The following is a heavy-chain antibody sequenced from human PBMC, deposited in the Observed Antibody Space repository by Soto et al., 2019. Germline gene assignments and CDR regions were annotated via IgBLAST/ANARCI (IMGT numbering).Heavy chain of an antibody. D-gene: IGHD2-2*01. CDR2: IIPIFGTA. CDR3: AXDLGDCSSTSCYGSFDY. CDR1: GGTFSSYA. J-gene: IGHJ4*02. Sequence: SVEVSCKDSGGTFSSYAISWVRQAPGQGLEWMGGIIPIFGTANYAQKFQGRVTITADESTSTAYMELSSLRSEDTAVYYCAXDLGDCSSTSCYGSFDYWGQGTLVTVSS. V-gene: IGHV1-69*13.